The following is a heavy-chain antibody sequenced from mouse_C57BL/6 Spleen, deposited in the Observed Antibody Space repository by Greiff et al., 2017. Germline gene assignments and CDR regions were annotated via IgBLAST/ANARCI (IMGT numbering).Heavy chain of an antibody. CDR2: INPNYGTT. D-gene: IGHD2-1*01. CDR3: ASWNGNYDYAMDY. Sequence: VQLQQSGPELVKPGASVKISCKASGYSFTDYNMNWVKQSTGKSLEWIGVINPNYGTTSYNPKFKGKATLTVDQSSSTAYMQLNSLTSEDSAVYYCASWNGNYDYAMDYWGQGTSVTVAS. CDR1: GYSFTDYN. V-gene: IGHV1-39*01. J-gene: IGHJ4*01.